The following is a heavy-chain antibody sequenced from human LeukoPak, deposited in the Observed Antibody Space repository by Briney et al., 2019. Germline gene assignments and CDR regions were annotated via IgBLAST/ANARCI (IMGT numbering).Heavy chain of an antibody. D-gene: IGHD6-19*01. J-gene: IGHJ4*02. CDR3: AREGSGSGWYQY. V-gene: IGHV4-38-2*02. CDR1: GYSISSGYY. CDR2: IYHSGST. Sequence: SETLSLTCTVSGYSISSGYYWGWIRQPPGKGLEWIGSIYHSGSTYYNPSLKSRVTISVDTSKNQFSLKLSSVTAADTAVYYCAREGSGSGWYQYWGQGTLVTVSS.